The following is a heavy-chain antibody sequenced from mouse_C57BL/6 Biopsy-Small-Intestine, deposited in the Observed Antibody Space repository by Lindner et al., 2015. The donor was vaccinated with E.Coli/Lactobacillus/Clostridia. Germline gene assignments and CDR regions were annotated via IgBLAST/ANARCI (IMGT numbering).Heavy chain of an antibody. CDR2: IWTGGGT. CDR3: AKRGWEFPYYYAMDY. Sequence: VQLQESGPGLVAPSQSLSITCTVSGFSLTSYAISWVRQPPGKGLEWLGVIWTGGGTNYNSALKSRLTISKDNSKSQVFLKLNSLQTDDTAMYYCAKRGWEFPYYYAMDYWGQGTSVTVSS. J-gene: IGHJ4*01. D-gene: IGHD4-1*01. CDR1: GFSLTSYA. V-gene: IGHV2-9-1*01.